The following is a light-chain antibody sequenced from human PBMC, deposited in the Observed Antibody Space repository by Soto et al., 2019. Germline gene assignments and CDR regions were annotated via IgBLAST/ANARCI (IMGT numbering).Light chain of an antibody. V-gene: IGLV1-40*01. Sequence: QSVLTQPPSASGTPGQRVTISCSGSSSNIGSNSVNWYQQLPGTAPKLLIYGNSNRPSGVPDRFSGSKSGTSASLAITGLQAEDEADYYCQSYDSSLFWVFGGGTKVTVL. CDR2: GNS. CDR1: SSNIGSNS. CDR3: QSYDSSLFWV. J-gene: IGLJ3*02.